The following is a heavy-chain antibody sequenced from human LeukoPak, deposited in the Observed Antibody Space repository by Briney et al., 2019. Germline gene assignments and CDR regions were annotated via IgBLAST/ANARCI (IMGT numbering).Heavy chain of an antibody. Sequence: SETLSLTCTVSGGSISSYYWSWIRQPPGKGLEWIGEINHSGSTHYNPSLKSRVTISVDTSKNQFSLKLSSVTAADTAVYYCARWVATILHSFDIWGQGTVVTVSS. CDR2: INHSGST. J-gene: IGHJ3*02. V-gene: IGHV4-34*01. CDR1: GGSISSYY. CDR3: ARWVATILHSFDI. D-gene: IGHD5-24*01.